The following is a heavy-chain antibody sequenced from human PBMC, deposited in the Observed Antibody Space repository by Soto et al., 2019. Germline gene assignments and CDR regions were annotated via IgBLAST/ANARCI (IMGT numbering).Heavy chain of an antibody. CDR2: IYYSGSP. V-gene: IGHV4-59*01. Sequence: SATRSITGSCSGGSISSYYWSWIRQPPGKGVEWIGYIYYSGSPNYNPSLKSRLTISVDTSKNQFSLRLRSVTAADTAVYYCARGRGHCSSTTCYPYYYGMDVWGQGTTVTVSS. J-gene: IGHJ6*02. D-gene: IGHD2-2*01. CDR3: ARGRGHCSSTTCYPYYYGMDV. CDR1: GGSISSYY.